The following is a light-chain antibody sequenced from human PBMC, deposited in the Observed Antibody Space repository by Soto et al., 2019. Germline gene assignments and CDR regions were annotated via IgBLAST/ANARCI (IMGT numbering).Light chain of an antibody. V-gene: IGKV1-5*03. Sequence: DIQMTQSPSTLSSSVLDRCTITCRASQSINSWLAWYQQKPGKAPKLLIYKASSLESGVPSRFSGSGSGTEFTLTISSLQSDDFATYYCQQYNTYVTFGGGTKVDIK. CDR1: QSINSW. J-gene: IGKJ4*01. CDR2: KAS. CDR3: QQYNTYVT.